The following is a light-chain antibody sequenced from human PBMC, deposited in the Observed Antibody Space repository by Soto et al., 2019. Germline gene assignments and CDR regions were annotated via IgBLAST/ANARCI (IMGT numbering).Light chain of an antibody. J-gene: IGKJ5*01. CDR1: QNINNY. Sequence: EIVLTQSPATLSLSPGERATLSCRASQNINNYLAWYQQKPGQPPRLIIDGTSTRATGIPARFSGSGSGTEFTLTISSLQSEDFAVYYCQQRSSWPQITFGQGTRLEIK. CDR2: GTS. V-gene: IGKV3-11*01. CDR3: QQRSSWPQIT.